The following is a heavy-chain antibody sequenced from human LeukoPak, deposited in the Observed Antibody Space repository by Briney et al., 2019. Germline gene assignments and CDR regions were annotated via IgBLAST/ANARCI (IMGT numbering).Heavy chain of an antibody. D-gene: IGHD1-20*01. CDR3: AREGGRYNWSDVDSFDY. V-gene: IGHV4-34*01. CDR2: INHSGST. J-gene: IGHJ4*02. Sequence: SETLSLTCAVYGGSFSGYYWSWIRQPPGKGLEWIGEINHSGSTNYNPSLKSRVTISVDTSKNQFSLKLSSVTAADTAVYYCAREGGRYNWSDVDSFDYWGQGTLVTVSS. CDR1: GGSFSGYY.